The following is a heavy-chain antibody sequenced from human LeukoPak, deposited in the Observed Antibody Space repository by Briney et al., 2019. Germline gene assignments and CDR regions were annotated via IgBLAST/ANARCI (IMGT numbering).Heavy chain of an antibody. CDR2: ISESGGET. Sequence: GGSLRLSCAASGFTFSTYAMSWVRQAPGKGLEWVSAISESGGETYHADSVKGRFTISRDTSKSTLYLQLNSLRAEDTAIYYCAKGIDSTGYYPFDYWGQGTLVTVSS. CDR1: GFTFSTYA. V-gene: IGHV3-23*01. J-gene: IGHJ4*02. CDR3: AKGIDSTGYYPFDY. D-gene: IGHD3-22*01.